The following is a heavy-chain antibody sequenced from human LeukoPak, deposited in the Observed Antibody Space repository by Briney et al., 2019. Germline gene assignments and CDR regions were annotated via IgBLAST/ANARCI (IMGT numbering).Heavy chain of an antibody. CDR1: ESSISNYY. D-gene: IGHD6-19*01. J-gene: IGHJ4*02. CDR2: IYSTGST. Sequence: ASETLSLTCSVSESSISNYYWSWIRQSPGKGLEWIGYIYSTGSTDYNPPLKSRVTISVETSKNQFSLRLSSVTAADTAVYFCARHEGLARPFDYWGQGTLVPVSS. CDR3: ARHEGLARPFDY. V-gene: IGHV4-59*08.